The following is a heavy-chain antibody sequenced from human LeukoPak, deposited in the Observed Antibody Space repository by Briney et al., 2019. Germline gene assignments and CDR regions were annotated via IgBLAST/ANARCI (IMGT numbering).Heavy chain of an antibody. CDR1: GYTFSGSGW. Sequence: GASVKVSCKASGYTFSGSGWYLYWLRQAPGQGLEGMGWNSAYNGNTNYAQKLQGRVTMTTDTSTSTAYMELRSLRSDDTAVYYCARSVLMLEDVWFDYWGQGTLVTVSS. V-gene: IGHV1-18*01. CDR3: ARSVLMLEDVWFDY. D-gene: IGHD2-8*01. J-gene: IGHJ4*02. CDR2: NSAYNGNT.